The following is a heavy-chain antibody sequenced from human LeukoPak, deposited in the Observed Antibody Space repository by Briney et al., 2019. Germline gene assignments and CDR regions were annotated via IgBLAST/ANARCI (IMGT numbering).Heavy chain of an antibody. CDR1: GFTFAGYA. J-gene: IGHJ4*02. CDR3: AKGAGFSSSWYFDY. D-gene: IGHD6-13*01. V-gene: IGHV3-23*01. CDR2: TTGSGAST. Sequence: GGSLRLSCAASGFTFAGYAMSWVRQAPGKGLEWVSATTGSGASTYYADSVKGRFTISRDNSKNTLYLQMNSLRAEDTAVYSCAKGAGFSSSWYFDYWGQGTLVTVSS.